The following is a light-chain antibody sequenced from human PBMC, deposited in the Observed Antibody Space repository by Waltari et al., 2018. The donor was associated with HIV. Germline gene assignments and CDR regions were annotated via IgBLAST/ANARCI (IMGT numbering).Light chain of an antibody. Sequence: SYELTQPSSVSVSPGQTARITCSGDVLAKKYARWFQQKPGGAPVLVSYKVSERPSGIPERFSGSSSGTTVTLTISGAQVEDEADYYCYSAADNNLVFGGGTKLTVL. CDR3: YSAADNNLV. J-gene: IGLJ2*01. V-gene: IGLV3-27*01. CDR1: VLAKKY. CDR2: KVS.